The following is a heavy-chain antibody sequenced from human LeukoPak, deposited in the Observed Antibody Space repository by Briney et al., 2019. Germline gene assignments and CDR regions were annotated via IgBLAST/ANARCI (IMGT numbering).Heavy chain of an antibody. CDR3: ARGTVTGPYDY. J-gene: IGHJ4*02. Sequence: SETLSLTCTVSGGSISSYYWSWIRQPPGRGLELIGYIYYSGSTNYNPSLKSRVTISVDTSKNQFSLKLSSVTAADTAVYYCARGTVTGPYDYWGQGTLVTVSS. CDR1: GGSISSYY. D-gene: IGHD4-17*01. CDR2: IYYSGST. V-gene: IGHV4-59*01.